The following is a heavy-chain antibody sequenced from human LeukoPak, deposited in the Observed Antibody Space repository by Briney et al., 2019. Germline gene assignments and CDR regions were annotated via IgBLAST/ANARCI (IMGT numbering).Heavy chain of an antibody. Sequence: GGSLRLSCAASGFTFSSYWMSWVRQAPGKGLEWVANIKQDGSEKYYVDSVKGRFTISRDNAKNSLYLQMNSLRAEDTAVYYCARDAKGGYCSSTSCYKGRYYYYYYMDVWGKGTTVTVSS. CDR2: IKQDGSEK. CDR1: GFTFSSYW. CDR3: ARDAKGGYCSSTSCYKGRYYYYYYMDV. D-gene: IGHD2-2*02. J-gene: IGHJ6*03. V-gene: IGHV3-7*01.